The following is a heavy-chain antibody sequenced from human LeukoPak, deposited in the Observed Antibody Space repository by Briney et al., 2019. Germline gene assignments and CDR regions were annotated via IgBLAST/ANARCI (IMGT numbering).Heavy chain of an antibody. CDR3: SKGPGGYHLSNFDY. D-gene: IGHD5-12*01. J-gene: IGHJ4*02. CDR1: GFTFSSYG. V-gene: IGHV3-30*18. Sequence: GGSLRLSCAASGFTFSSYGMHWVRQAPGKGLEWVAVISYDGSNKYYADSVKGRFTISRDNSKNTLYLQMNSLRAEDTAVYSCSKGPGGYHLSNFDYWGQGTLVTVSS. CDR2: ISYDGSNK.